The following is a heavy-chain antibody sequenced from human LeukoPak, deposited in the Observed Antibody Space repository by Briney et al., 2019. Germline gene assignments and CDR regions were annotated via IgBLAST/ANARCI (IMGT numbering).Heavy chain of an antibody. V-gene: IGHV1-2*02. CDR1: GYPFTGYY. Sequence: ASVKVSCKTSGYPFTGYYMHWGRQAPGQGLEWMGWINPGSGDTNYAQNFQGRVTMTRDTSISTAYMELSRLTSDDTAMYYCARDGNEAVAGTGAVTHWGQGTLVTVSS. CDR3: ARDGNEAVAGTGAVTH. D-gene: IGHD6-19*01. J-gene: IGHJ4*02. CDR2: INPGSGDT.